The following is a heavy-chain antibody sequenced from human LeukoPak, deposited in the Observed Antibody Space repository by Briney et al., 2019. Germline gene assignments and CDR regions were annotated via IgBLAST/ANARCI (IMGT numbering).Heavy chain of an antibody. Sequence: PGGSPRLSCAASGFTFSSYSMNWVRQAPGRGLEWVSHISRSSSVIYYADSVKGRFTISRDNAKNSLYLQMNSLRAEDTAVYFCARDLKEWGQGILVTVSS. CDR2: ISRSSSVI. CDR1: GFTFSSYS. CDR3: ARDLKE. V-gene: IGHV3-48*04. J-gene: IGHJ4*02.